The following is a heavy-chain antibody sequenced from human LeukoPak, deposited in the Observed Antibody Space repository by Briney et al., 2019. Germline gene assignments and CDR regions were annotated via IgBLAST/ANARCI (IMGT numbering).Heavy chain of an antibody. CDR3: AKDRSGSYSQGLDY. J-gene: IGHJ4*02. V-gene: IGHV3-30-3*01. D-gene: IGHD1-26*01. Sequence: GRSLRLSCAASRFTFSSYAMHWVRQAPGKGLEWVAVISYDGSNKYYADSVKGRFTISRDNSKNTLYLQMNSLRAEDTAVYYCAKDRSGSYSQGLDYWGQGTLVTVSS. CDR2: ISYDGSNK. CDR1: RFTFSSYA.